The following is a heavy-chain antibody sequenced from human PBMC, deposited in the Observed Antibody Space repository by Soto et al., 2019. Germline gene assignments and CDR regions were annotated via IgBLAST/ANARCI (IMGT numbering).Heavy chain of an antibody. J-gene: IGHJ5*02. CDR1: GFTFSSYW. Sequence: PGGSLRLSCAASGFTFSSYWMHWVRQAPGKGLVWVSRINSDGSSTSYADSVKGRFTISRDNAKNTLYLQMNSLRAEDTAVYYCARDRCSSTSCYFVNWFDPWGQGTLVTVSS. D-gene: IGHD2-2*01. V-gene: IGHV3-74*01. CDR2: INSDGSST. CDR3: ARDRCSSTSCYFVNWFDP.